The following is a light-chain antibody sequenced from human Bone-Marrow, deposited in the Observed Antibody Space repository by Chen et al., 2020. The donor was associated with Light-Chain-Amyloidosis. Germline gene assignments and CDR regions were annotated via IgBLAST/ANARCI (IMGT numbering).Light chain of an antibody. CDR1: QTISSNY. Sequence: EIVLTQSPGTLSLSPGEGANLSCRASQTISSNYLTWYQQKFGQAPRLLIYGSSSRATGIPDRFTGSGSGTDFTLTINRLEPEDVAMSYCQQYGTSPLTFGGGTKVEIK. V-gene: IGKV3-20*01. CDR2: GSS. CDR3: QQYGTSPLT. J-gene: IGKJ4*01.